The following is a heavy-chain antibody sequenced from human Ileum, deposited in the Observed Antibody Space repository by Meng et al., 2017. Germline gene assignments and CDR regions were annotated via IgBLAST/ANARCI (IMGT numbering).Heavy chain of an antibody. CDR2: IHYSGST. CDR3: ARRIRGGSYLG. CDR1: GDSFTDYY. Sequence: QLQLLQWVAGMLKPSETLSLTCNVSGDSFTDYYLNWIRQPPGKGLEWIGEIHYSGSTNYNPSLESRVTISEDTSQKQFSLRLSSVTAADTAVYYCARRIRGGSYLGWGQGTLVTVSS. D-gene: IGHD1-26*01. J-gene: IGHJ4*02. V-gene: IGHV4-34*01.